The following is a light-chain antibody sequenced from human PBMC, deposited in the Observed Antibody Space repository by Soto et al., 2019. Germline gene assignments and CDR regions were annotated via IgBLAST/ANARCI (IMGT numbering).Light chain of an antibody. Sequence: DIQITQSPSTLSASVGDRVTITCLSSQSISSWLALYQQKPGKAPKLLIYKASSLESGVPSRFSGSGSGTEFTFTISSLQPDDFATYYCQQYNSYSWTFGQGTKVDI. CDR2: KAS. V-gene: IGKV1-5*03. CDR3: QQYNSYSWT. J-gene: IGKJ1*01. CDR1: QSISSW.